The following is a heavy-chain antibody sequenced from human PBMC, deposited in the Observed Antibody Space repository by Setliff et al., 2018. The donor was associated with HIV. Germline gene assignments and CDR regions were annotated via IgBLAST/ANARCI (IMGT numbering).Heavy chain of an antibody. CDR1: GFTFSTYA. J-gene: IGHJ5*02. D-gene: IGHD1-20*01. CDR2: ISGGGYTT. V-gene: IGHV3-23*01. Sequence: PGGSLRLSCAASGFTFSTYAMSWVRQAPGKGLEWVSGISGGGYTTYYADSVKGRFTISRDNSKNTIYLQMNSLRAEDTAVYYCAAEINTDNNCCWFDPWGQGTLVTVSS. CDR3: AAEINTDNNCCWFDP.